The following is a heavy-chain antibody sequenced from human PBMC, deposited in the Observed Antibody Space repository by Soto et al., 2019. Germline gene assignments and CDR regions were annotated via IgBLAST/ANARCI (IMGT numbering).Heavy chain of an antibody. CDR2: IDHSGNT. V-gene: IGHV4-34*01. CDR3: VGGRGRLVGFDY. Sequence: QVQLQQWGAGLLKPSETLSLTCGVNADSFSNYYWICIRQPPGKGLEWIGEIDHSGNTNYSPSLKSRVTMSVDTSKNQFSLRLTSVTAADTAVYYCVGGRGRLVGFDYWGQGTLVTVSS. J-gene: IGHJ4*02. D-gene: IGHD1-26*01. CDR1: ADSFSNYY.